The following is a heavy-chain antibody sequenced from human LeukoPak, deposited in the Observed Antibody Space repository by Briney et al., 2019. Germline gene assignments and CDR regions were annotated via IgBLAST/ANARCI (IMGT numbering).Heavy chain of an antibody. J-gene: IGHJ3*02. CDR3: ARDPNGDYIGAFDM. D-gene: IGHD4-17*01. Sequence: QPGGSLRLSCAASGFTFSSYSMNWVRQAPGKGLEWVSSITGSGAGTQYADSVQGRFVISRDNSMNTLYLQMNSLRAGDTAVYFCARDPNGDYIGAFDMWGRGTMVTVSS. CDR1: GFTFSSYS. CDR2: ITGSGAGT. V-gene: IGHV3-23*01.